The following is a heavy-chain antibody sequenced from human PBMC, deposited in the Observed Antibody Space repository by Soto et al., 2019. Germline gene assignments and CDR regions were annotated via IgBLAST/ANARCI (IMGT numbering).Heavy chain of an antibody. V-gene: IGHV4-59*01. D-gene: IGHD3-22*01. CDR2: IYYSGST. Sequence: SETLSLTCTVSGGSISSYYWSWIRQPPGKGLEWIGYIYYSGSTNYNPSLKSRVTISVDTSKNQFSLKLSSVTAADTAVYYCARVVTMIVVAPGNWFDPWGQGTLVTVS. J-gene: IGHJ5*02. CDR3: ARVVTMIVVAPGNWFDP. CDR1: GGSISSYY.